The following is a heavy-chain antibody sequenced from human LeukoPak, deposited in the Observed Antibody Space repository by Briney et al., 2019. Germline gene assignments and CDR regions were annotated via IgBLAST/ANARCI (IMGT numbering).Heavy chain of an antibody. V-gene: IGHV3-13*01. D-gene: IGHD5-18*01. CDR2: VSSGFHA. CDR3: VREARGYHYTYFDY. J-gene: IGHJ4*02. Sequence: PGGSLRLSCTASGFTLGSHDMHWVRQIPGQGLEWVAAVSSGFHAFFADSVQGRFTVSREDARNSLYLQMNSLRAGDTAVYYWVREARGYHYTYFDYWGQGTLVTVSS. CDR1: GFTLGSHD.